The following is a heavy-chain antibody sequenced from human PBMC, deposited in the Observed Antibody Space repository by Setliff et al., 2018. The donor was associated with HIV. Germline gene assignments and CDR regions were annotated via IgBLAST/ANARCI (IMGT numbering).Heavy chain of an antibody. CDR1: GGSIRSGSYY. Sequence: SETLSLTCTVSGGSIRSGSYYWTWIRQPAGKGLEWIGHISTSGSTNYNPSHKSRVTISVDSSKNQFSLRLSSVAAADTAVYYCAREWVLAATGTGIDPWGQGTLVTVSS. J-gene: IGHJ5*02. D-gene: IGHD6-13*01. CDR2: ISTSGST. V-gene: IGHV4-61*09. CDR3: AREWVLAATGTGIDP.